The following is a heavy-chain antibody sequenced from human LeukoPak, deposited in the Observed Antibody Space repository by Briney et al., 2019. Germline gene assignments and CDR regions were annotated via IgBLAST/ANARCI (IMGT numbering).Heavy chain of an antibody. Sequence: GSLRLSCAASGFTFSSYAMSWVRQAPGKGLEWVSAISGSGGSTYYADSVKGRFTISRDNSKNTLYLQMNSLRAEDTAVYYCAKSHGSTQYYYDSSGYYLLFDYWGQGTLVTVSS. D-gene: IGHD3-22*01. CDR1: GFTFSSYA. J-gene: IGHJ4*02. V-gene: IGHV3-23*01. CDR2: ISGSGGST. CDR3: AKSHGSTQYYYDSSGYYLLFDY.